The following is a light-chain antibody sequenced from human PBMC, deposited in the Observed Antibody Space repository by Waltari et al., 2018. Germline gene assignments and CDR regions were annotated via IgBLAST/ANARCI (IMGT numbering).Light chain of an antibody. V-gene: IGLV3-21*04. CDR1: NIGSKS. Sequence: YVLTQPPSVSVDPGKTARLTCGGDNIGSKSVNWYQQKPGQAPVLVMFYDSDRPSGIPGRFSGSNPGNTATLTISWVEAGDEADYHCQVWDDVTDSGVFGGGTKLAVL. J-gene: IGLJ3*02. CDR2: YDS. CDR3: QVWDDVTDSGV.